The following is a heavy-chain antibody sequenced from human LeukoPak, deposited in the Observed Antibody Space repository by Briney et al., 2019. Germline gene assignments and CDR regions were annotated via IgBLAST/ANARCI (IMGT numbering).Heavy chain of an antibody. CDR2: ISSSGSGGST. CDR1: GVTLSNYA. Sequence: GGSLRLSCVASGVTLSNYAMSWARQAPGKGLEWVSGISSSGSGGSTYYADSVKGRFTISRDNSKNTLYLQMNSLRAEDTAVYYCAKDLVTTVTELQPDAFDIWGQGTMVTVSS. D-gene: IGHD4-17*01. CDR3: AKDLVTTVTELQPDAFDI. J-gene: IGHJ3*02. V-gene: IGHV3-23*01.